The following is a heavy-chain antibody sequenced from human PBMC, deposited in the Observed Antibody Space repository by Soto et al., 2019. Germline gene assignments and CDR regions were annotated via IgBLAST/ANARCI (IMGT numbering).Heavy chain of an antibody. CDR3: ARDLRCIAAREYYYYMDV. V-gene: IGHV1-46*03. CDR2: INPSGGST. CDR1: GYTFTSYY. D-gene: IGHD6-6*01. J-gene: IGHJ6*03. Sequence: GASVKVSCKASGYTFTSYYMHWVRQAPGQGLEWMGIINPSGGSTSYAQKFQGRVTMTRDTSTSTVYMELSSLRSEDTAVYYCARDLRCIAAREYYYYMDVWGKGTTVTGSS.